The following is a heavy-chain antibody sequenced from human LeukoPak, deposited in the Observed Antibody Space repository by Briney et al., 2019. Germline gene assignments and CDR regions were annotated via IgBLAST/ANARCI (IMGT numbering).Heavy chain of an antibody. CDR1: GFTFSSYA. Sequence: PGGSLRLSCAASGFTFSSYAMHWVRQAPGKGLEWVAVISYDGSNKYYADSVKGRFTISRDNSKNTLYLQMNSLRAEDTAVYYCAREEDGDYVGYFDYWGQGTLVTVSS. CDR3: AREEDGDYVGYFDY. V-gene: IGHV3-30-3*01. CDR2: ISYDGSNK. J-gene: IGHJ4*02. D-gene: IGHD4-17*01.